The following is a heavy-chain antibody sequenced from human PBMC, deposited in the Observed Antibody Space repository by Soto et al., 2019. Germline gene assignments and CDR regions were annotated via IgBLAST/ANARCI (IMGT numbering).Heavy chain of an antibody. Sequence: GGSLRLSCAASGFTVSRYYMGWIRQPPGKGLEWISYISGDSVYKNYADSVKGRFTISRDNAKNSLYLQMNSLRADDTAVYFCATGQQVRMADIWGQGTKVTVSS. CDR2: ISGDSVYK. J-gene: IGHJ3*02. D-gene: IGHD6-13*01. CDR1: GFTVSRYY. V-gene: IGHV3-11*03. CDR3: ATGQQVRMADI.